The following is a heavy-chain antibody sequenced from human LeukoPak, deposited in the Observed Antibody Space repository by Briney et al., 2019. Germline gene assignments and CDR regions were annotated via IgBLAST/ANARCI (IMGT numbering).Heavy chain of an antibody. CDR2: IQDDESNK. D-gene: IGHD2-15*01. CDR1: GFIFSSFG. V-gene: IGHV3-30*02. Sequence: GGSLRLSCAASGFIFSSFGMHWVRQAPGKGLEWVAFIQDDESNKFYADSVKGRFTISRDNSKNTLFLQMNSLRPEDTALYYCAKQMVERPHYYYMDVWGKGTTVTVP. J-gene: IGHJ6*03. CDR3: AKQMVERPHYYYMDV.